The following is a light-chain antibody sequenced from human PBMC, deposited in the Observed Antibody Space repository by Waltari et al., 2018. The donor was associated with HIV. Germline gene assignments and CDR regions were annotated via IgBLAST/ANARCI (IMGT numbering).Light chain of an antibody. CDR3: AAWDASLSVWV. J-gene: IGLJ3*02. CDR2: RSN. V-gene: IGLV1-47*01. CDR1: SSNIGSNY. Sequence: QSVLTQPPSASGTPGQRVTISCSGRSSNIGSNYVYWYRQLPGTAPNLLIYRSNQRPSGVPDRFSGSKSGTSSSLAISGLRSENEADYYCAAWDASLSVWVFGGGTKLTVL.